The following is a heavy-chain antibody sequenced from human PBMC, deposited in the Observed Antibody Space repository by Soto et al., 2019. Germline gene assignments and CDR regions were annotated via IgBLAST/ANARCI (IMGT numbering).Heavy chain of an antibody. CDR3: ASDSSGYSLEY. V-gene: IGHV3-30-3*01. D-gene: IGHD3-22*01. CDR2: ISYDGSNK. Sequence: QVQLVESGGGVVQPGRSLRLSCAASGFTFSSYAMHWVRQAPGKGLEWVAVISYDGSNKYYADSVKGRFTISRDNSKNTRYMQMNSLRAEDTDVYYCASDSSGYSLEYWGQGTLVTVSS. CDR1: GFTFSSYA. J-gene: IGHJ4*02.